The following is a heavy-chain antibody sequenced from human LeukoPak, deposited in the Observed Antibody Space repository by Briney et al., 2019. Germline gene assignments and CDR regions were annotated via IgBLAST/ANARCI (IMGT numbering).Heavy chain of an antibody. CDR2: ISSSSSYI. Sequence: VGALRLSCAPSGFTFSSDSMNPVREAPGKGVEWGSSISSSSSYIYYADSVKGRFTISRDNAKNSPYLQMNSLRAEDTAVYYCASPGYSSSWPFDYWGQGTLVTVSS. CDR3: ASPGYSSSWPFDY. J-gene: IGHJ4*02. D-gene: IGHD6-13*01. CDR1: GFTFSSDS. V-gene: IGHV3-21*01.